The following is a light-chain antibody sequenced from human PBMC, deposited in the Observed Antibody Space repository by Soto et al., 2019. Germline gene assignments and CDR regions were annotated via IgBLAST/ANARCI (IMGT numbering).Light chain of an antibody. Sequence: QSALTQPRSVSGSPGQSVTISCTGTSSDVGGYNYVSWYQHHPGKAPKLMIYDVIKRPSGVPDRFSGSKSGNTASLTISGLQAEDEADYYCCSYAGRYTAVFGGGTQLTVL. V-gene: IGLV2-11*01. CDR2: DVI. J-gene: IGLJ7*01. CDR1: SSDVGGYNY. CDR3: CSYAGRYTAV.